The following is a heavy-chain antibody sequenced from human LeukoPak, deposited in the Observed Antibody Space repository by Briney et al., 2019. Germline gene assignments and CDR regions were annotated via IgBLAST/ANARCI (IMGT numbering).Heavy chain of an antibody. CDR2: IYPGDSDT. CDR1: GYSFTTYW. J-gene: IGHJ4*02. D-gene: IGHD1-26*01. V-gene: IGHV5-51*01. CDR3: ARHQIVGATRSPFDY. Sequence: GEPLKTSWKPSGYSFTTYWSGWVRQMPGKGLEGMGIIYPGDSDTRYSPSFQGQVIISADKSISTDYLQWSSLKASDTAMYYCARHQIVGATRSPFDYWGQGTLVTVSS.